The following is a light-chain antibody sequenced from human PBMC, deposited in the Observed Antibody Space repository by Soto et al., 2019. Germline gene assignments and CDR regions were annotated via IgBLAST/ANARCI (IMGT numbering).Light chain of an antibody. V-gene: IGKV1-5*03. CDR2: KAS. CDR1: QSISSW. J-gene: IGKJ1*01. CDR3: QQYNSYRT. Sequence: DIQMTQSPSTLSASVGDRVTITCRASQSISSWLAWYQQKPGKAPKLLIYKASSLESGVPSRFSGSGSGTEFTITISSLQPDDCATYYCQQYNSYRTFGQGTKVEIK.